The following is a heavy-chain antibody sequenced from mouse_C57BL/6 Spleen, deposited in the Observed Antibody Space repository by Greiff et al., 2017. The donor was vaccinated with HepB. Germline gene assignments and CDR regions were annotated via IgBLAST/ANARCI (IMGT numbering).Heavy chain of an antibody. J-gene: IGHJ1*03. Sequence: VKLQQSGAELVMPGASVKLSCKASGYTFTSYWMHWVKQRPGQGLEWIGEIDPSDSYTNYNQKFKGKSTLTVDKSSSTAYMQLSSLTSEDSAVYYCARRRKGSSSSGFDVWGTGTTVTVSS. D-gene: IGHD1-1*01. CDR3: ARRRKGSSSSGFDV. CDR1: GYTFTSYW. V-gene: IGHV1-69*01. CDR2: IDPSDSYT.